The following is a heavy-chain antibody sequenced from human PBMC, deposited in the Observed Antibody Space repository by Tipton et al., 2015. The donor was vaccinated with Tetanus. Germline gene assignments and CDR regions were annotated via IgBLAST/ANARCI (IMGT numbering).Heavy chain of an antibody. Sequence: TLSLTCTVSGGSVSSDSYYWSWIRQPPGKGLEWIGHIYFSGSTNYNPSLKSRVTILLDTSKNQFSLKLSSVTAADTALYYCARAPNRISRAYDFWGQGTQITVSS. CDR2: IYFSGST. CDR1: GGSVSSDSYY. V-gene: IGHV4-61*01. D-gene: IGHD1-14*01. J-gene: IGHJ4*02. CDR3: ARAPNRISRAYDF.